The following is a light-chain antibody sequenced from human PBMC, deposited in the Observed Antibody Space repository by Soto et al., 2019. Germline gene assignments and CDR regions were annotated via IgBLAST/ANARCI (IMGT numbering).Light chain of an antibody. V-gene: IGKV3-11*01. CDR3: QQRNVWPPIT. CDR1: ESVTSTY. J-gene: IGKJ5*01. CDR2: DAS. Sequence: EIVLTQSPATLSLSPGERGTLSCRASESVTSTYLAWYQQKPGQAPRLLIYDASLRANGVPARFGGSGSGTDFTLTINSLEPEDFAVYYCQQRNVWPPITFGQGTRLEI.